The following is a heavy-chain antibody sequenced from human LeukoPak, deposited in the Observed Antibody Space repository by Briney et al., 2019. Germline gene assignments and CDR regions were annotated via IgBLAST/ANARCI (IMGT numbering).Heavy chain of an antibody. CDR1: GGSISSGDYY. Sequence: SQTLPLTCTVSGGSISSGDYYWSWIRQPPGKGLEWIGYIYYSGSTFYYNPSLKSRITISIDTSKNQFSLRLSSVTAADTAVYYCARDAGVDTAMVAMDVWGKGTTVTVSS. V-gene: IGHV4-30-4*08. CDR3: ARDAGVDTAMVAMDV. CDR2: IYYSGSTF. J-gene: IGHJ6*03. D-gene: IGHD5-18*01.